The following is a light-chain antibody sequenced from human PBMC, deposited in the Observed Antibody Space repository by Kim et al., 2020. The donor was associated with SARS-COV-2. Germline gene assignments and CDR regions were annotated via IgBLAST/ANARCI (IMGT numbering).Light chain of an antibody. Sequence: ATINCKSSQSVLYSSNSQNYLAWYQQKLGQPPKLLIYWASTRESGVPDRFSGSGSGTDFTLTISSLQAEDVAVYYCQQYYSTPWTFGQGTKVDIK. CDR2: WAS. V-gene: IGKV4-1*01. CDR3: QQYYSTPWT. J-gene: IGKJ1*01. CDR1: QSVLYSSNSQNY.